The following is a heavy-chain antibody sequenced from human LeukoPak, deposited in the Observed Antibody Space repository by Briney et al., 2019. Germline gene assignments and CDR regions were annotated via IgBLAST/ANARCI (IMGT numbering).Heavy chain of an antibody. J-gene: IGHJ6*03. V-gene: IGHV4-61*02. CDR2: IYTSGST. CDR3: ARDLRGYCSSTSCYHVYYMDV. Sequence: PSQTLSLTCTVSGGSISSGSYYWSWIRQPAGKGLEWIGRIYTSGSTNYNPSLKSRVTISVDTPKNQFSLKLSSVTAADTAVYYCARDLRGYCSSTSCYHVYYMDVWGKGTTVTVSS. CDR1: GGSISSGSYY. D-gene: IGHD2-2*01.